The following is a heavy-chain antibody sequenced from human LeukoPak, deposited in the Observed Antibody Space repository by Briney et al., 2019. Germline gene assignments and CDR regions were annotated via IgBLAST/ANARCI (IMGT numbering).Heavy chain of an antibody. CDR3: ARDENGYVWGSFRA. Sequence: SETLSLTCAVSGGSISSNSYYWGWIRQPPGKGLEWIGNIYYSGSTYYNPSLESRVTMSLDTSKNQFSLKLSSVTAADTAVYYCARDENGYVWGSFRAWGQGTLVTVSS. CDR1: GGSISSNSYY. CDR2: IYYSGST. D-gene: IGHD3-16*01. V-gene: IGHV4-39*07. J-gene: IGHJ5*02.